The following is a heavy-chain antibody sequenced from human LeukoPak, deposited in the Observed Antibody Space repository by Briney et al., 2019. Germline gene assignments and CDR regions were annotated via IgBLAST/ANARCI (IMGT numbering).Heavy chain of an antibody. J-gene: IGHJ4*02. CDR2: ISSSSGTI. CDR1: GFTFSSYS. D-gene: IGHD5-18*01. Sequence: PGGSLRLSCAASGFTFSSYSMNWVRQAPGKGLEWVSYISSSSGTIYYADSVKGRFTISRDNAKNSLYLQMNSLRAGDTAVYYCARALRAYSHGTFDYWGQGTLVTVSS. V-gene: IGHV3-48*01. CDR3: ARALRAYSHGTFDY.